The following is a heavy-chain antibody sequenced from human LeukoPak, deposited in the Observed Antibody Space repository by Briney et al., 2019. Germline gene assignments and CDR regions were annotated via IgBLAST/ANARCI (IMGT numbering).Heavy chain of an antibody. V-gene: IGHV5-51*01. CDR1: GYTFTDFW. Sequence: GESLKISCKGSGYTFTDFWIGWVRQMPGKGLEWMGIIYPHDSDTTYSPSFQGQVTISVDNSISTAYLQWGSLKASDTAMYYCARHGSGSYYPDYWGQGTLVTVSS. CDR3: ARHGSGSYYPDY. CDR2: IYPHDSDT. J-gene: IGHJ4*02. D-gene: IGHD3-10*01.